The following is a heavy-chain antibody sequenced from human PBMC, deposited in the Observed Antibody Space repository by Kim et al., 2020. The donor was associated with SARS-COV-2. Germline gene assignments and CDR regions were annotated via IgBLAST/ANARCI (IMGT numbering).Heavy chain of an antibody. J-gene: IGHJ4*02. V-gene: IGHV3-33*06. Sequence: KGRFTISRDNSKNTLYLQMNSLRAEDTAVYYCAKNARGYSYGYVGYYFDYWGQGTLVTVSS. D-gene: IGHD5-18*01. CDR3: AKNARGYSYGYVGYYFDY.